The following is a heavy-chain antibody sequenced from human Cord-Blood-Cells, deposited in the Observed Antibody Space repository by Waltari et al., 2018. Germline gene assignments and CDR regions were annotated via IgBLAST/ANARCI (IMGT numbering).Heavy chain of an antibody. CDR1: GFTFSSYA. CDR2: ISYDGSNK. Sequence: QVQLVESGGGGVQPGRSLRLSGAASGFTFSSYAMHWVRQAPGKGLEWVAVISYDGSNKYYADSVKGRFTISRDNSKNTLYLQMNSLRAEDTAVYYCARGNWIFDYWGQGTLVTVSS. CDR3: ARGNWIFDY. D-gene: IGHD1-1*01. J-gene: IGHJ4*02. V-gene: IGHV3-30-3*01.